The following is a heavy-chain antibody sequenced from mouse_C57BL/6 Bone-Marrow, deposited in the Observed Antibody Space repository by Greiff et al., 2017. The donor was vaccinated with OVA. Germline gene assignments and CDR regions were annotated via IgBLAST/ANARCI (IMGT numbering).Heavy chain of an antibody. CDR1: GYSFTGYY. CDR2: INPSTGGT. CDR3: ARYELN. D-gene: IGHD2-3*01. J-gene: IGHJ3*01. V-gene: IGHV1-42*01. Sequence: VQLQQSGPELVKPGASVKISCKASGYSFTGYYMNWVKQSPEKSLEWIGEINPSTGGTTYNQKFKAKATLTVDKSSSTAYMQLKSLTSEDSAVYYCARYELNWGQGTLVTVSA.